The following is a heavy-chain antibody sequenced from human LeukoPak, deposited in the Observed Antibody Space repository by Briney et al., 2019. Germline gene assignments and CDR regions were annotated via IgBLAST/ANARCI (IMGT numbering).Heavy chain of an antibody. Sequence: GGSLRLSCAASGFTFSSYAMSWVRQAPGKGLEWVSAISGSGGSTYYADSVKGRFTISRDNSKNTLYLQMNSLRAEDTAVYYCAKGDYYGSSGYYRNHLYYFDYWGQGTLVTVSS. D-gene: IGHD3-22*01. CDR3: AKGDYYGSSGYYRNHLYYFDY. CDR1: GFTFSSYA. V-gene: IGHV3-23*01. J-gene: IGHJ4*02. CDR2: ISGSGGST.